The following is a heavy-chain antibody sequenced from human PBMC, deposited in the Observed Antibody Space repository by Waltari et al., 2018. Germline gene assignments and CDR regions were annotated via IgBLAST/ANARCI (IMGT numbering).Heavy chain of an antibody. Sequence: EVQLVESGGGLVQPGGSLRLSCAASGFTFSSYSMNWVRQAPGKGLEWVSYISSSSSTIYYTDSVKGRFTISRDKAKNSRYLQMNSRRAEDTAVYYCARDRSSSWFEYFQHWGQGTLVTVSS. CDR3: ARDRSSSWFEYFQH. V-gene: IGHV3-48*01. CDR2: ISSSSSTI. J-gene: IGHJ1*01. CDR1: GFTFSSYS. D-gene: IGHD6-13*01.